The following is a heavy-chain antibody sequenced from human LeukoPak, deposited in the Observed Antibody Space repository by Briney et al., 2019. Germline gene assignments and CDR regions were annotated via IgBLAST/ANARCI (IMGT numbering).Heavy chain of an antibody. CDR3: ARGRGYSYGYGQYYYYYYGMDV. CDR2: INHSGST. Sequence: PSETLSLTCAVYGGSFSGYYWSWIRQPPGKGLEWIGEINHSGSTNYNPSLKSRVTISVDTSKNQFSLKLSSVTAADTAVYYCARGRGYSYGYGQYYYYYYGMDVWGQGTTVTVSS. D-gene: IGHD5-18*01. CDR1: GGSFSGYY. V-gene: IGHV4-34*01. J-gene: IGHJ6*02.